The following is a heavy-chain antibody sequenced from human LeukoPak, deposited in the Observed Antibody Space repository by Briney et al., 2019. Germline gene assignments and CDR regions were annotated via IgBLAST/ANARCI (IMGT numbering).Heavy chain of an antibody. CDR3: ARTTTVTKQHTFDY. Sequence: GASVKVSCKASGYTFTGYYMHWVRQAPGQGLEWMGWINPNSGGTNYAQKFQGWVTMTRDTSISTAYMELSRLRSDDTAVYYCARTTTVTKQHTFDYWGQGTLVTVSS. J-gene: IGHJ4*02. D-gene: IGHD4-17*01. CDR2: INPNSGGT. V-gene: IGHV1-2*04. CDR1: GYTFTGYY.